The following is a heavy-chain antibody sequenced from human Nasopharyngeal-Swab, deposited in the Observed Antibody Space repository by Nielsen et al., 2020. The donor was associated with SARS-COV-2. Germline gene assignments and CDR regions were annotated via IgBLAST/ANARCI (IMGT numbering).Heavy chain of an antibody. CDR1: GGSISSSSYY. J-gene: IGHJ6*03. Sequence: SEPLSLTCTVSGGSISSSSYYWGWIRQPPGKGLEWIGSIYYSGSTYYNPSLKSRVTISVDTSKNQFSLKLSSVTAADTAVYYCARLGGSFLTYYMDVWGKGTTVTVSS. D-gene: IGHD1-26*01. V-gene: IGHV4-39*01. CDR2: IYYSGST. CDR3: ARLGGSFLTYYMDV.